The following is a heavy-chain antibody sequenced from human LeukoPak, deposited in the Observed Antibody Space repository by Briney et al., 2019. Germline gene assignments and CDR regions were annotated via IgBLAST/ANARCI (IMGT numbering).Heavy chain of an antibody. CDR3: AKYSYSYVSDY. J-gene: IGHJ4*02. D-gene: IGHD5-18*01. Sequence: GGSLRLSCAASGFTFSNYWVGWVRQAPGKRLEWVANMNIDGSEKYYADSVKGRFTISRDNSKNTLYLQMNSLRAEDTAVYYCAKYSYSYVSDYWGQGTLSPSPQ. V-gene: IGHV3-7*03. CDR1: GFTFSNYW. CDR2: MNIDGSEK.